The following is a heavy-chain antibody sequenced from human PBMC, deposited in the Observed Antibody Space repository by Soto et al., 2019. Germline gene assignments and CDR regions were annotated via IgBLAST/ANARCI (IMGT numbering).Heavy chain of an antibody. J-gene: IGHJ3*02. CDR1: GFTFSSYG. V-gene: IGHV3-30*18. CDR2: ISYDGSNK. CDR3: AKDAYYYDSHGLDEDAFDI. Sequence: GGSLRLSCAASGFTFSSYGMHWVRQAPGKGLEWVAVISYDGSNKYYADSVKGRFTISRDNSKNTLYLQMNSLRAEDTAVYYCAKDAYYYDSHGLDEDAFDIWGQGTMVTVSS. D-gene: IGHD3-22*01.